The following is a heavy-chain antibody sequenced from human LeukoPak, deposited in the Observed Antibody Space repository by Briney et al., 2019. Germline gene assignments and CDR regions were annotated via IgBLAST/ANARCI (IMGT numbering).Heavy chain of an antibody. Sequence: SSETLSLTCTVSGGSISSGDYYWSWIRQPPGKGLEWIGYIYYSGSTYYNPSLKSRVTISVDTSKNQFSLKLSSVAAADTAVYYCARVSNFCSSTSCHYYMDVWGKGTTVTVSS. CDR3: ARVSNFCSSTSCHYYMDV. CDR2: IYYSGST. J-gene: IGHJ6*03. CDR1: GGSISSGDYY. V-gene: IGHV4-30-4*02. D-gene: IGHD2-2*01.